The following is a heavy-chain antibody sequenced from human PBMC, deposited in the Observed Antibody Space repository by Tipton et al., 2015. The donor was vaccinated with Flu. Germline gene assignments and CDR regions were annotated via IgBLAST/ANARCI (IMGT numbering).Heavy chain of an antibody. Sequence: QLVQSGGGLVKPGGSLRLSCAASGFTFSNYIMNWVRQAPGKGLEWVSSISSSSDYIHYADSVKGRFTISRDNAKNSLYLQMNSLRAEDTAVFYCARDLVHDYGDYESLQPVGLYGMDVWGQGTSVTVSS. V-gene: IGHV3-21*01. J-gene: IGHJ6*02. CDR2: ISSSSDYI. D-gene: IGHD4-17*01. CDR1: GFTFSNYI. CDR3: ARDLVHDYGDYESLQPVGLYGMDV.